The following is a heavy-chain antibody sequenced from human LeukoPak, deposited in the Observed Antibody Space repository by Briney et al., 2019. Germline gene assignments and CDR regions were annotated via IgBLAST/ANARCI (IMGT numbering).Heavy chain of an antibody. CDR1: GSTFTDYY. J-gene: IGHJ4*02. D-gene: IGHD6-13*01. CDR3: ARSLGYTSSWYLDY. Sequence: ASVKVSCKASGSTFTDYYMHWVRQAPGQGLEWMGWINPNNGGTNYAQKFQGRVTMTRDTSITTAYMELSRLRSDDTAVYYCARSLGYTSSWYLDYWGQGTLVTVSS. V-gene: IGHV1-2*02. CDR2: INPNNGGT.